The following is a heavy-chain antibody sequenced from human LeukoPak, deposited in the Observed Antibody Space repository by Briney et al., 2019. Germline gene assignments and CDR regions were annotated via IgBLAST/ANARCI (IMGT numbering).Heavy chain of an antibody. CDR2: MNTNTGNP. V-gene: IGHV7-4-1*02. J-gene: IGHJ4*02. CDR3: ARDRPLWFGELLNSVDYFDY. D-gene: IGHD3-10*01. Sequence: ASVKVSCKASGGTFSSYAMNWVRQAPGQGLEWMGWMNTNTGNPTYAQGFSGRFVFSLDTSVSTAYLQISSLKAEDTAVYYCARDRPLWFGELLNSVDYFDYWGQGTLVTVSS. CDR1: GGTFSSYA.